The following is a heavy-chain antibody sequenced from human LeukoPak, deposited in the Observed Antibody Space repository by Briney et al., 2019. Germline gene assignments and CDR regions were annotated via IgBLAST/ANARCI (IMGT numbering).Heavy chain of an antibody. D-gene: IGHD2-2*01. Sequence: GGSLRLSCAASGFTFDDYTMHWVRQAPGKGLEWVSLISWDGGSTYYADSVKGRFTISRDNSKNPLYLQMNSLRTEDTALYYCSTLVVPAATDAFDIWGQGTMVTVSS. CDR1: GFTFDDYT. V-gene: IGHV3-43*01. J-gene: IGHJ3*02. CDR3: STLVVPAATDAFDI. CDR2: ISWDGGST.